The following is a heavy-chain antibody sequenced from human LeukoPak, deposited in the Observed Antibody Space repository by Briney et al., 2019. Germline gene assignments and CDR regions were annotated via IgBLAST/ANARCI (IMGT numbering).Heavy chain of an antibody. V-gene: IGHV3-30*02. CDR1: GFTFSSYG. J-gene: IGHJ4*02. D-gene: IGHD4-17*01. CDR2: IRYDGSNK. Sequence: SGGSLRLSCAASGFTFSSYGMHWVRQAPGKGLEWVAFIRYDGSNKYYADSVKGRFTISGDNSKNTLYLQMNSLRAEDTAVYYCAKGRCSTVTTSSCRYFDYWGQGTLVTVSS. CDR3: AKGRCSTVTTSSCRYFDY.